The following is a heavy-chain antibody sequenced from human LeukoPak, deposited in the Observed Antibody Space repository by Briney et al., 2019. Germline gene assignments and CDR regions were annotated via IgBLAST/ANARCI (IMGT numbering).Heavy chain of an antibody. V-gene: IGHV4-31*03. J-gene: IGHJ5*02. Sequence: SETLSLTCTVSGASITNDDYYWSWIRQHPGKGLEWIGYIYFSGSTYYNPTHKSRASVSVDTSKSQFSLRLTSVTAADTAVYYCARRAPFSNWFDPWGQGTLVIVSS. D-gene: IGHD2-2*01. CDR3: ARRAPFSNWFDP. CDR1: GASITNDDYY. CDR2: IYFSGST.